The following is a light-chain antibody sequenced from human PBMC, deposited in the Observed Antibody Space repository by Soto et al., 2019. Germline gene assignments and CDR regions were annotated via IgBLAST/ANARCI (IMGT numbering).Light chain of an antibody. CDR3: LQDYNYPRT. CDR2: ATS. V-gene: IGKV1-6*01. CDR1: QDIRTE. J-gene: IGKJ5*01. Sequence: AIQLTQSPSSLSAYVGDRVTITCRASQDIRTELGWYQQKPGKAPNLLIYATSSLQSGVPSTFSGSGSGTDFTLTISSLQPEDFATYYCLQDYNYPRTFGQGTRLEIK.